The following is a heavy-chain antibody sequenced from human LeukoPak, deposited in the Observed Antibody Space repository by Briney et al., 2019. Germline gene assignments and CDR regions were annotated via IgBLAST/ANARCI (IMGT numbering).Heavy chain of an antibody. CDR3: AKDLGNSFDY. Sequence: PGGSLRLSCAASGFTFSGYGMHWVRQAPGKGLEWVTIIHYDGSDKYYADSVKGRFTISRDNSKNTLYLQMNSLRAEDTAVYYCAKDLGNSFDYWGQGTLVTVSS. CDR1: GFTFSGYG. CDR2: IHYDGSDK. J-gene: IGHJ4*02. D-gene: IGHD4-23*01. V-gene: IGHV3-30*02.